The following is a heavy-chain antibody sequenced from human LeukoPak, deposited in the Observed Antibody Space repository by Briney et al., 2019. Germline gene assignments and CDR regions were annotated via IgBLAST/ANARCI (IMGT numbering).Heavy chain of an antibody. D-gene: IGHD2-21*01. J-gene: IGHJ4*02. CDR3: ARDVVAYFDY. CDR1: GFTFSSSW. Sequence: GGSLRLSCAAFGFTFSSSWMSWVRQAPGKGLEWVANIKQDGSEKYYVDSLKGRFTISRDNAKNSLYLQMNSLRAEDTAVYYCARDVVAYFDYWGQGTLVTVSS. V-gene: IGHV3-7*01. CDR2: IKQDGSEK.